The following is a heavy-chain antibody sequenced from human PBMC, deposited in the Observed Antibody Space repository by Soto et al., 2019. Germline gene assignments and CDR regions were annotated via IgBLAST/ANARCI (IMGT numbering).Heavy chain of an antibody. D-gene: IGHD2-15*01. CDR2: IDPGDSYI. V-gene: IGHV5-10-1*01. CDR1: GYSFTSYY. J-gene: IGHJ3*02. CDR3: ATRVVGAGDAFGI. Sequence: PGGSLKISCKGSGYSFTSYYISWVREMPGKGVEWMGRIDPGDSYITYSPSFEGHVTISADKSISTAYLQWSSLKASDTAMYYCATRVVGAGDAFGIWGQGTMVTVSS.